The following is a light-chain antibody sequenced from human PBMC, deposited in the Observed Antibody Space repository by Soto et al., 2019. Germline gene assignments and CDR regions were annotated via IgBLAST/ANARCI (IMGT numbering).Light chain of an antibody. CDR1: SSNIGAVYD. CDR3: QSYDSSLSGCYL. J-gene: IGLJ1*01. CDR2: GNS. Sequence: QSVLTQPPSVSGAPGQRVTISCTGSSSNIGAVYDVHWYQQLPGTAPKLLIYGNSNRPSGVPDRFSGSKSGTSAPLAITGIPAEDAADYYCQSYDSSLSGCYLFGTGTKLTVL. V-gene: IGLV1-40*01.